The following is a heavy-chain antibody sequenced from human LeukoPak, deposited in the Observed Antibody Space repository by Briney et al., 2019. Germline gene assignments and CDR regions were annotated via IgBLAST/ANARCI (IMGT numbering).Heavy chain of an antibody. CDR3: ARGYQYSSSWYIQRTENFDY. Sequence: GASVKVSCKASGYTFTNYGISWVRQAPGQGLEWMGWISANNGNRNYALKLQDRVSMTTDTSTSTAYMELRSLRSDDTAVYYCARGYQYSSSWYIQRTENFDYWGQGTLVTVSS. CDR2: ISANNGNR. V-gene: IGHV1-18*01. J-gene: IGHJ4*02. CDR1: GYTFTNYG. D-gene: IGHD6-13*01.